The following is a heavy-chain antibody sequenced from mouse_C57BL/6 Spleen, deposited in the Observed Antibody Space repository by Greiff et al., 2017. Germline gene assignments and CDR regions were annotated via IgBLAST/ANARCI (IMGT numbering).Heavy chain of an antibody. V-gene: IGHV5-17*01. CDR2: ISSGSSTI. D-gene: IGHD2-5*01. J-gene: IGHJ2*01. CDR1: GFTFSDYG. CDR3: ARSDYYSIYFDY. Sequence: DVHLVESGGGLVKPGGSLKLSCAASGFTFSDYGMHWVRKAPEKGLEWVAYISSGSSTIYYAATVKGRFTISRDNAKNTLFQQMTSLRSEDTAMYYCARSDYYSIYFDYWGQGTTLTVSS.